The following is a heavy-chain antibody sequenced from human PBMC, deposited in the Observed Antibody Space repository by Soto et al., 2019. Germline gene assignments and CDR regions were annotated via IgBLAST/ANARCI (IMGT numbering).Heavy chain of an antibody. CDR2: ISHSGST. D-gene: IGHD7-27*01. CDR3: ARVGGLGIGY. J-gene: IGHJ4*02. V-gene: IGHV4-34*01. Sequence: SVTMSVTCAVSGGYIISGGYSWSWLRQPPGKGLEWIGEISHSGSTNYNPSLKGRVTISVDTSKKQFSLKLSSVTAADTAVYYCARVGGLGIGYWGQGTLVTVSS. CDR1: GGYIISGGYS.